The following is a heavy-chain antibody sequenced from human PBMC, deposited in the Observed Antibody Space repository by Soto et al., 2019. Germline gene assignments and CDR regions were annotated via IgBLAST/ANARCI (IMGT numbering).Heavy chain of an antibody. Sequence: PGESLKISCKGSGYSFTSYWIGWVRQMPGKGLEWMGIIYPGDSDTRYSPSFQGQVTIPADKSISTAYLQWGSLKASDTAMYYCARLGRYCSGGSCYRLNWFDPWGQGTLVTVSS. J-gene: IGHJ5*02. D-gene: IGHD2-15*01. CDR3: ARLGRYCSGGSCYRLNWFDP. CDR1: GYSFTSYW. V-gene: IGHV5-51*01. CDR2: IYPGDSDT.